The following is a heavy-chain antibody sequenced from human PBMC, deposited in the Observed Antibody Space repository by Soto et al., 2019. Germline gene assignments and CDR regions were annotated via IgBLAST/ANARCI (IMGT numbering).Heavy chain of an antibody. CDR1: GDTFTTNS. D-gene: IGHD2-8*01. Sequence: QVQLVQSVAEVKKPGSSVKVSCTASGDTFTTNSLNWVRQAPGQGLEWMGGIIPVVGTTKYAQKYQDRVTITGDKSTNTAYMELSSLRSDDTAVYYGERGLLYATTDFDYWGQGTPVTVAS. J-gene: IGHJ4*02. V-gene: IGHV1-69*06. CDR2: IIPVVGTT. CDR3: ERGLLYATTDFDY.